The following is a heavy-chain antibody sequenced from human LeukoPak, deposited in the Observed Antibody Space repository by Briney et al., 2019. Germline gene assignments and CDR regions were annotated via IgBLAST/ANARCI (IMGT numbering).Heavy chain of an antibody. J-gene: IGHJ4*02. CDR2: IKQDGSET. D-gene: IGHD2-15*01. CDR3: ARDLEAGYCSGGSCSDDY. Sequence: GGSLRLSCAASGFTFSNYWMSWVRQAPGKGLEWVANIKQDGSETYYVDSVRGRFIVSRDNAKNSVFLQMNSLRAEDTAVYYCARDLEAGYCSGGSCSDDYWGQGTLVTVSS. CDR1: GFTFSNYW. V-gene: IGHV3-7*01.